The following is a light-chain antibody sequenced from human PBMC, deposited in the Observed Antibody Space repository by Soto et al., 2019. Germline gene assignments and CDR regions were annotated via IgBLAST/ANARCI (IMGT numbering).Light chain of an antibody. CDR1: QNVRSY. CDR2: ETS. J-gene: IGKJ2*02. Sequence: QMTHSPSSLSASVGDRVTITCRASQNVRSYVNWYQQKPGKAPNVLIYETSTLQDGVPSRFSGDGYGTDFTLSISSLHPEDFATYYCQQTFSLPRTFGQGT. CDR3: QQTFSLPRT. V-gene: IGKV1-39*01.